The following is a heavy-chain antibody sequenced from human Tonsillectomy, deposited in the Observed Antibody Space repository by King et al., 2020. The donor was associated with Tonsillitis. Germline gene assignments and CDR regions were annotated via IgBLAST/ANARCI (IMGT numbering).Heavy chain of an antibody. D-gene: IGHD3-22*01. CDR1: GGSFSGYY. CDR3: ARGRTTYYYDSSGYSDAFDI. Sequence: VQLQQWGAGLLKPSETLSLTCAVYGGSFSGYYWSWIRQPPGKGLEWIGEINHSGSTNYNPSLKSRVTMSLDTSKKQFSLKVSSVTAAATAVYYCARGRTTYYYDSSGYSDAFDIWGQGTTVTVSS. V-gene: IGHV4-34*01. CDR2: INHSGST. J-gene: IGHJ3*02.